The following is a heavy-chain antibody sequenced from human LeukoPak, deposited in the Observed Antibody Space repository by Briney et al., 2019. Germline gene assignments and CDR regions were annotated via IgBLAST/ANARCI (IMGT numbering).Heavy chain of an antibody. CDR1: GFTFSNYE. CDR2: IVDSGNNK. D-gene: IGHD3-10*01. J-gene: IGHJ4*02. Sequence: GGSLRLSCAASGFTFSNYEMNWVRQAPGKGLEWVAYIVDSGNNKQYADSVRGRFTISRDNAKNSLYLQMNSLRAEDTAVYYCAREGSWFGEYYFDYWGQGTLVTVSS. CDR3: AREGSWFGEYYFDY. V-gene: IGHV3-48*03.